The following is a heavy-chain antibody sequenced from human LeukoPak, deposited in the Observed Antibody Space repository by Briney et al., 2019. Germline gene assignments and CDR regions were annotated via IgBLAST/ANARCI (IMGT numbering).Heavy chain of an antibody. D-gene: IGHD3-3*01. CDR1: GGSISSSSYY. V-gene: IGHV4-61*02. J-gene: IGHJ4*02. CDR2: IYTSGST. Sequence: SETLSLTCTVSGGSISSSSYYWGWIRQPAGKGLEWIGRIYTSGSTNYNPSLKSRVTMSVDTSKNQFSLKLSSVAAADTAVYYCARGTYYDSAWSYWGQGTLVTVSS. CDR3: ARGTYYDSAWSY.